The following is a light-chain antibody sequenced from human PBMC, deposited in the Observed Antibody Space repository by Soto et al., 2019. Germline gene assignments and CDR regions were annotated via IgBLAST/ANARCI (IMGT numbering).Light chain of an antibody. J-gene: IGKJ3*01. CDR1: QGIRSY. Sequence: IQLTQSPSFLSASVGDRVTITCRASQGIRSYLAWYQQRPGKAPELLIYGASTLRPGGASRFSGSGSGTEFTLTISSLQPEDFATYFCQQLKTFPPLFTFGPGTNVDIK. V-gene: IGKV1-9*01. CDR3: QQLKTFPPLFT. CDR2: GAS.